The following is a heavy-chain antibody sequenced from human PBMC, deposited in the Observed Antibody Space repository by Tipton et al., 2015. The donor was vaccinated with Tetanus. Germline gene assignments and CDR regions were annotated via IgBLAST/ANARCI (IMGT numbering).Heavy chain of an antibody. J-gene: IGHJ3*02. CDR1: GGSLTNSDHY. CDR2: INYSGST. CDR3: ASHYGSGSDDAFDI. D-gene: IGHD3-10*01. V-gene: IGHV4-39*07. Sequence: TLSLTCTVSGGSLTNSDHYCAWIRQSPGKGLEWIGSINYSGSTYYNPSLKSRVTISVDTSKNQFSLKLSSVTAADTAVYYCASHYGSGSDDAFDIWGQGTMVTVSS.